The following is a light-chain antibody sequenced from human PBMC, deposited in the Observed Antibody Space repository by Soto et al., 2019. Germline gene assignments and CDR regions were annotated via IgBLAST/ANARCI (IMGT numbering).Light chain of an antibody. Sequence: SYELTQPPSVSVSPGQTASITCSGDKLGDKYACWYQKKPGQSPVLVIFQDDKRPSGIPERFSGSNSGNTATLTISGTQAMDEADYYCQTWDNRIVVFGGGTKLTVL. CDR2: QDD. CDR1: KLGDKY. CDR3: QTWDNRIVV. V-gene: IGLV3-1*01. J-gene: IGLJ2*01.